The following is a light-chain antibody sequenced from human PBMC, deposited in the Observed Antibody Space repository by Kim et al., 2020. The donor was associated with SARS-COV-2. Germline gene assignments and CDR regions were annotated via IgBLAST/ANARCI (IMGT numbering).Light chain of an antibody. Sequence: LSHGERASVSCRDRQSVSNNYLAWYQQKPGQAPRLLIYGASSRATGIPDRFSDSGSGTDFTLTISRLEPEDFAVYYCQQYSSSVTFGQGTRLEIK. CDR3: QQYSSSVT. CDR2: GAS. V-gene: IGKV3-20*01. CDR1: QSVSNNY. J-gene: IGKJ5*01.